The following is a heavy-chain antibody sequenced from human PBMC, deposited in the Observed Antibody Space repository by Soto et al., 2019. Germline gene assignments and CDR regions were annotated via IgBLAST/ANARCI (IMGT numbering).Heavy chain of an antibody. Sequence: SETLSLTCTVSGGSISSYYWSWIRQPPGKGLEWIGYIYYSGSTNYNPSLKSRVTISVDTSKNQFSLKLSSVTAADTAVYYCAINDYYDSSGYYFDYWGQGTLVTVSS. CDR3: AINDYYDSSGYYFDY. V-gene: IGHV4-59*08. J-gene: IGHJ4*02. D-gene: IGHD3-22*01. CDR2: IYYSGST. CDR1: GGSISSYY.